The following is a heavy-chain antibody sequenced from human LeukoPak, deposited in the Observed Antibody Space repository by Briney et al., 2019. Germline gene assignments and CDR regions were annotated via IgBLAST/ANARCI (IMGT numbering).Heavy chain of an antibody. CDR3: ARIDSSVWYAGDY. V-gene: IGHV3-74*01. CDR1: GFAFSSYW. J-gene: IGHJ4*02. Sequence: GGSLRLSCAASGFAFSSYWMHWVRQAPGKGLVWVSDINTDGSITNYADSVKGRFTISRDNAKNTLYLQMNSLRAEDTAVYYCARIDSSVWYAGDYWSQGTLVTVSS. CDR2: INTDGSIT. D-gene: IGHD6-19*01.